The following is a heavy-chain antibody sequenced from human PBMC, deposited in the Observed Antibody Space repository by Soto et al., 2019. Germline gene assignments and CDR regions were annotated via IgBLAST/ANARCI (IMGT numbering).Heavy chain of an antibody. D-gene: IGHD5-12*01. CDR2: ISYDGSNK. V-gene: IGHV3-30*18. J-gene: IGHJ4*02. CDR3: AKDLYSGYDWEDITMIVNYFDY. CDR1: GFTFSSYG. Sequence: GGSLRLSCAASGFTFSSYGMHWVRQAPGKGLEWVAVISYDGSNKYYADSVKGRFTISRDNSKNTLYLQMNSLRAEDTAVYYCAKDLYSGYDWEDITMIVNYFDYWGQGTLVTVSS.